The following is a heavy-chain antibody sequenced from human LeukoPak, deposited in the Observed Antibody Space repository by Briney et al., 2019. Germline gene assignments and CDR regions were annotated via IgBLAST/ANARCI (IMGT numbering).Heavy chain of an antibody. Sequence: SETLSLTCAVYGGSFSGYYWSWIRQPPGKGLEWIGEINHSGSTNYSPSLKSRVTISVDTSKNQFSLKPSSVTAADTAVYYCARAKRGGGSMGRAFDIWGQGTMVTVSS. J-gene: IGHJ3*02. CDR3: ARAKRGGGSMGRAFDI. CDR2: INHSGST. CDR1: GGSFSGYY. V-gene: IGHV4-34*01. D-gene: IGHD3-10*01.